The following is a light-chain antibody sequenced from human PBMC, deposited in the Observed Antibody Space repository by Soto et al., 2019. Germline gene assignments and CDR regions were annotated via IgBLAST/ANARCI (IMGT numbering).Light chain of an antibody. V-gene: IGKV3-20*01. CDR3: QQSET. Sequence: EIEVKQSPATLSLTPGERVTLSCRASESVSTNLAWYQQKAGQAPRLLIYGASSRATGIPDRFSGSGSGTDFTLTISRLEPEDFAVYYCQQSETFGQGTKVDIK. CDR2: GAS. J-gene: IGKJ1*01. CDR1: ESVSTN.